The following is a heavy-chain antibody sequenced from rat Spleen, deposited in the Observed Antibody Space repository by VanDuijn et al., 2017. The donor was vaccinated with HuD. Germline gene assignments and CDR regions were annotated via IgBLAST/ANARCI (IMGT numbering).Heavy chain of an antibody. CDR2: ISYDGSST. J-gene: IGHJ2*01. CDR1: GFTFSNYG. Sequence: EVQLVESGGGLVQPGRSLKLSCAASGFTFSNYGMAWVRQAPTKGLEWVATISYDGSSTYYRDSVKGRFTISRDNAKSTLYLQMDSLRSEDTATYYCTRTRSGYDYWGQGVMVTVSS. V-gene: IGHV5-29*01. D-gene: IGHD4-3*01. CDR3: TRTRSGYDY.